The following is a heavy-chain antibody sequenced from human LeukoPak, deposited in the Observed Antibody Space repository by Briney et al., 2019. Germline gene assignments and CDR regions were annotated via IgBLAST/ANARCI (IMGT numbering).Heavy chain of an antibody. CDR2: IRYDGSNK. Sequence: GGSLRLSCAASGFIFSSYGMHWVRQAPGKGLEWVSFIRYDGSNKYYEDSVKGRFTISRDNAKNTLYLQINSLRAEDTAVYYCAKSPRYCSSTSCSHALYYFDYWGQGTLVTVSS. V-gene: IGHV3-30*02. D-gene: IGHD2-2*01. CDR3: AKSPRYCSSTSCSHALYYFDY. J-gene: IGHJ4*02. CDR1: GFIFSSYG.